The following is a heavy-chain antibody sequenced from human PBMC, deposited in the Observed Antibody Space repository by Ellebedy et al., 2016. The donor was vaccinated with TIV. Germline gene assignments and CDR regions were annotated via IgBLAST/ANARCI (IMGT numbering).Heavy chain of an antibody. CDR2: IYSSGTT. Sequence: SETLSLXXTVSGGSISGYFWSWIRQPAGKGLEWIGRIYSSGTTNYNPSLQSRVTMSLDTSKNEFSLKLSSVTAADTAVYYCARYNNGAIETWGQGTLVTVSS. V-gene: IGHV4-4*07. D-gene: IGHD1-14*01. J-gene: IGHJ5*01. CDR1: GGSISGYF. CDR3: ARYNNGAIET.